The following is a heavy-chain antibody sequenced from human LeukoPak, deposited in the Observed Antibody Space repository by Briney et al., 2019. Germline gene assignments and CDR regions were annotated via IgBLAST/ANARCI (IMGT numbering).Heavy chain of an antibody. CDR1: GFTFSGSA. CDR3: TRPPGSGSYS. V-gene: IGHV3-73*01. D-gene: IGHD3-10*01. Sequence: GGSLRLSCAASGFTFSGSAMHWVRQASGKGLEWVGRIRSKANSYATAYAASVKGRFTISRDDSKNTAYLQMNSLKTEDTAVYYCTRPPGSGSYSWGQGTPVTVSS. J-gene: IGHJ4*02. CDR2: IRSKANSYAT.